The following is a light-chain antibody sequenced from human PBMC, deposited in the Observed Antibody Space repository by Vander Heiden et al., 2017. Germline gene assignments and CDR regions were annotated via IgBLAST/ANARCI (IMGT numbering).Light chain of an antibody. J-gene: IGKJ3*01. Sequence: EIALTQSPGTLSLSPGERATLSCRASQSVSSSYLAWYQQKPGQAPRLLIYGASSRATGIPDRFSGSGSGTDFTLTISRLEPEDFAVYYCQQYCSSPQTFGHGTKVDIK. CDR1: QSVSSSY. CDR3: QQYCSSPQT. V-gene: IGKV3-20*01. CDR2: GAS.